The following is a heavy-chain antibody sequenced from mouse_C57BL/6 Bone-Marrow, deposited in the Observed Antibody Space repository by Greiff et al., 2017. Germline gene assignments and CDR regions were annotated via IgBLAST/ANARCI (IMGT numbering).Heavy chain of an antibody. V-gene: IGHV2-9-1*01. CDR2: IWNGGGT. CDR3: ARNYYGSSYEAWFAY. J-gene: IGHJ3*01. Sequence: VKLMESGPGLVAPSQSLSITCTVPGFSLTSYAISWVRQPPGKGLEWLGVIWNGGGTNYNSALKSRLSISKDNSKSQVFLKMNSLQTDDTARYYCARNYYGSSYEAWFAYWGQGTLDTDSA. CDR1: GFSLTSYA. D-gene: IGHD1-1*01.